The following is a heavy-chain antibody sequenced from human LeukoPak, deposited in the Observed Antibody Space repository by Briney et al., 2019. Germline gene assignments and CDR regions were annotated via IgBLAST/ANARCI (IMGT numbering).Heavy chain of an antibody. Sequence: SETLSLTCAVSGYSISSGYYWGWIRQPPGKGLEWIGSIYHSGSTYYNPSLKSRVTISVDTSKNQFSLKLSSVTAADTAVYYCARGRADYDILTGYFDPYYFDYWGQGTLVTVS. CDR2: IYHSGST. CDR3: ARGRADYDILTGYFDPYYFDY. D-gene: IGHD3-9*01. J-gene: IGHJ4*02. V-gene: IGHV4-38-2*01. CDR1: GYSISSGYY.